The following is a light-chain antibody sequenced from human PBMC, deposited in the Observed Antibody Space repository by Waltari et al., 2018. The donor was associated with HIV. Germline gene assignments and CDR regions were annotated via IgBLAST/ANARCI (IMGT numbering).Light chain of an antibody. J-gene: IGLJ2*01. Sequence: QSVLTQPPSASGTPGPRVTISCSGSPSNIGNTSVNWYQQFPGSAPKLLLYSNSQRPLGVPDRFSGSKSGSSASLAISGPQADDEAHYYCASWDDTLGVVFGGGTTLTVL. CDR1: PSNIGNTS. CDR2: SNS. CDR3: ASWDDTLGVV. V-gene: IGLV1-44*01.